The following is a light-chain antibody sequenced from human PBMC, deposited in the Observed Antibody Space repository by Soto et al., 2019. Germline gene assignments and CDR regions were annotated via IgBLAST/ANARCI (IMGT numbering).Light chain of an antibody. J-gene: IGKJ1*01. V-gene: IGKV4-1*01. Sequence: DIVMTQSPDSLAVSLGERATFNCKSSQSILDRSRNKYYLAWYQQKSGQPPKLLIYWASLREPGVPDRFTGSGYGTDFTLTINSLQAEDVAVYYCQQYFTSPWTFGQGTKVEI. CDR1: QSILDRSRNKYY. CDR2: WAS. CDR3: QQYFTSPWT.